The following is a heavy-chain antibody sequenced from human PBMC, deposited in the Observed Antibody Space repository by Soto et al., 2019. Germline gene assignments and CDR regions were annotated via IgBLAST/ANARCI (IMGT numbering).Heavy chain of an antibody. D-gene: IGHD2-21*01. Sequence: ELQLVETGGGWIQTGGSLRLSCAASGFSTSSNYIAWVRQPPGKGLEWVSTTFSGGNTEYAASVKGRCSISRDNYKNTLYLQMDNLRVEDTAVYYCARKPPSAIQGWAFGMDVWGQGTTVSVSS. CDR3: ARKPPSAIQGWAFGMDV. CDR2: TFSGGNT. CDR1: GFSTSSNY. J-gene: IGHJ6*02. V-gene: IGHV3-53*02.